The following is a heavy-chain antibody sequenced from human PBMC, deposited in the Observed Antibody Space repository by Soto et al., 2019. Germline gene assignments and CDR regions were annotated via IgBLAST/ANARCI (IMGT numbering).Heavy chain of an antibody. V-gene: IGHV1-69*13. J-gene: IGHJ5*02. CDR2: IIPIFGTA. Sequence: ASVKVSCKASGGTFSSYAISWVRQAPGQGLEWMGGIIPIFGTANYAQKFQGRVTITADESTGTAYMELSSLRSEDTAVYYCASGVNMVRSHWFDPWGQGALVTVSS. D-gene: IGHD3-10*01. CDR1: GGTFSSYA. CDR3: ASGVNMVRSHWFDP.